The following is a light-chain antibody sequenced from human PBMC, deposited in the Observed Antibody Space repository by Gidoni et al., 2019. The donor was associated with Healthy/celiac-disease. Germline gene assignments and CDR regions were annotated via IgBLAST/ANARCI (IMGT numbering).Light chain of an antibody. J-gene: IGLJ3*02. V-gene: IGLV1-44*01. CDR2: SNN. Sequence: QSVLTQPPSASGPPGQRVTNSCSGSSSNIGSNTVNWYQQLPGTAPPTLIYSNNQRPAGVPDRFSGSKSGTSASLAISGLQSEDEADYYCAAWDDSLNGFWVFGGGTKLTVL. CDR3: AAWDDSLNGFWV. CDR1: SSNIGSNT.